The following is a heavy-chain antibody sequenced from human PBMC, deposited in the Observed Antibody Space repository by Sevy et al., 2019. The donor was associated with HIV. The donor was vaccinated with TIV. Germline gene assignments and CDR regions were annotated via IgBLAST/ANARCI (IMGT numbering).Heavy chain of an antibody. CDR2: INHSGST. D-gene: IGHD1-7*01. Sequence: SETLSLTCTVYGGSLSGYYWTWILQPPGKGLEWIGEINHSGSTNYNPSLKSRVTISVDTSKNHFSLKLTSLTAADTAAYYCARGGPQTTSYYYYGMDVWGQGTTVTVSS. J-gene: IGHJ6*02. CDR3: ARGGPQTTSYYYYGMDV. V-gene: IGHV4-34*01. CDR1: GGSLSGYY.